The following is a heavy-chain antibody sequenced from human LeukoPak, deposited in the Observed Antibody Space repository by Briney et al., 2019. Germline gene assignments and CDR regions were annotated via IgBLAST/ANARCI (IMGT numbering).Heavy chain of an antibody. CDR1: GYSFTNYW. CDR3: ARREVGPTLPDY. V-gene: IGHV5-51*01. D-gene: IGHD1-26*01. J-gene: IGHJ4*02. Sequence: GESLKISCKGSGYSFTNYWIGWVRQMPGKGLEWMGIIYPGDSDTRYSPSFQGQVTILVDKSISTAYLQWSSLKASGTAMYHCARREVGPTLPDYWGQGTLVTVSS. CDR2: IYPGDSDT.